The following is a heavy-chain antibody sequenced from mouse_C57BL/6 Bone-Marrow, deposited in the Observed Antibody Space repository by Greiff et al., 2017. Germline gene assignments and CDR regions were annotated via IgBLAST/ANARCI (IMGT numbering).Heavy chain of an antibody. V-gene: IGHV1-81*01. D-gene: IGHD2-1*01. CDR3: AREEGYYGNPFAY. CDR1: GYTFTSYG. Sequence: VKLQESGAELARPGASVKLSCKASGYTFTSYGISWVKQRTGQGLEWIGEIYPRSGNTYYNEKFKGKATLTADKSSSTAYMELRSLTSEDSAVYFCAREEGYYGNPFAYWGQGTLVTVSA. CDR2: IYPRSGNT. J-gene: IGHJ3*01.